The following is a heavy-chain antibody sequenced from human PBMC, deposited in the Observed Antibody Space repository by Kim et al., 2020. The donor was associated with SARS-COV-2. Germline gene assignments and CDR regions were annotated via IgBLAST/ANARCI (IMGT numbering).Heavy chain of an antibody. CDR3: AKEPRSYSNLDAFDI. CDR2: ISYDGSNK. Sequence: GGSLRLSCAASGFTFSSYGMHWVRQALGKGLEWVAVISYDGSNKYYADSVKGRFTISRDNSKNTLYLQMNSLRAEDTAVYYCAKEPRSYSNLDAFDIWGQGTMVTVSS. D-gene: IGHD4-4*01. J-gene: IGHJ3*02. V-gene: IGHV3-30*18. CDR1: GFTFSSYG.